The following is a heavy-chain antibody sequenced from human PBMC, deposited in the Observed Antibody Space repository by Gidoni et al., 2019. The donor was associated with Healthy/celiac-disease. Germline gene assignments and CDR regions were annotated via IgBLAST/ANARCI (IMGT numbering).Heavy chain of an antibody. CDR2: INHSGST. J-gene: IGHJ5*02. CDR1: GGYFRGYY. V-gene: IGHV4-34*01. Sequence: QVQLQQWGAGLSTPSETLSLTCAVYGGYFRGYYWSWSRHPPGKGLEWIGEINHSGSTNYNPSLKSRVTISVDTSKNQFSLKLSSVTAADTAVYYCARGFPGKYSSGWYRSYAWFDPWGQGTLVTVSS. CDR3: ARGFPGKYSSGWYRSYAWFDP. D-gene: IGHD6-19*01.